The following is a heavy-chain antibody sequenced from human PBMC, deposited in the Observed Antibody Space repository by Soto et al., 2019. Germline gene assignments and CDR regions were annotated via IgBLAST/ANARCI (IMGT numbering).Heavy chain of an antibody. CDR1: GGSMRNYF. Sequence: SETLSLTCTVSGGSMRNYFWTWIRQPPGKGLEWIGYIHYSGTTSFFPSYNPSLRSRVTISEDTSKNQFSLKLLSVTTADTAVYFCAAGEASSRNLTPYYLDFWGQGTLVTVSS. V-gene: IGHV4-59*01. CDR2: IHYSGTT. CDR3: AAGEASSRNLTPYYLDF. D-gene: IGHD6-13*01. J-gene: IGHJ4*02.